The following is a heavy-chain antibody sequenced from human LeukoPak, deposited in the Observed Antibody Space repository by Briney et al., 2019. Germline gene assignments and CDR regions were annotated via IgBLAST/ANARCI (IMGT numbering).Heavy chain of an antibody. J-gene: IGHJ4*02. CDR1: GGSISSYY. CDR2: IFYSGST. CDR3: ARTHNFEY. V-gene: IGHV4-59*01. Sequence: SETLSLTCTVSGGSISSYYWSWIRQPPGKGLEWIGYIFYSGSTNYNPSLKSRVTMSVDTSISTAYMELSRLRYDDTAVYYCARTHNFEYWGQGTLVTVSS.